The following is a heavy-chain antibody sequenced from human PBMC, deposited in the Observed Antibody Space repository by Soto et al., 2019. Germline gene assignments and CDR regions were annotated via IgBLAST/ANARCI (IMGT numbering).Heavy chain of an antibody. D-gene: IGHD6-19*01. Sequence: QVQLVESGGGVVQPGRSLRLSCAASGFTFSSYGMHWVRQAPGKGLEWVAVISYDGSNKYYADSVKGRFTISRDNSKNTLYLQKNSLRAEDTAVYYCAKDWSAVAGTTSYYFDYWGQGTLVTVSS. CDR3: AKDWSAVAGTTSYYFDY. CDR1: GFTFSSYG. V-gene: IGHV3-30*18. CDR2: ISYDGSNK. J-gene: IGHJ4*02.